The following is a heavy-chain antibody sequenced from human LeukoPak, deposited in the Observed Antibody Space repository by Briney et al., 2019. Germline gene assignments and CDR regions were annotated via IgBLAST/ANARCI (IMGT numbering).Heavy chain of an antibody. J-gene: IGHJ5*02. CDR2: IIPILGIA. Sequence: SVKVSCKASGGTFSSYTISWVRQAPGQGLEWMGRIIPILGIANYAQKFQCRVTITADKSTSTAYMELSSLRSEDTAVYYCAAEPGFHTRWFDPWGQGTLVTVSS. V-gene: IGHV1-69*02. CDR1: GGTFSSYT. CDR3: AAEPGFHTRWFDP. D-gene: IGHD1-14*01.